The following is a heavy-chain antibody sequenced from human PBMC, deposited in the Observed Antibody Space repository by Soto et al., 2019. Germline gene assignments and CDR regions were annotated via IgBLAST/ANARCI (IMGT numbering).Heavy chain of an antibody. CDR2: VQQDGSEK. CDR3: ARGGLHRSGYEYYYYYYGLDV. Sequence: EGQLVESGGGLVQPGESLRLSCAGSGFTFNSYWMSWVRQAPGKGLEWVAKVQQDGSEKYYVDSVKGRFTISRDNAKNSVYLQMNSLRVEDTAVYYCARGGLHRSGYEYYYYYYGLDVWAKGPRSPSP. D-gene: IGHD5-12*01. J-gene: IGHJ6*02. V-gene: IGHV3-7*03. CDR1: GFTFNSYW.